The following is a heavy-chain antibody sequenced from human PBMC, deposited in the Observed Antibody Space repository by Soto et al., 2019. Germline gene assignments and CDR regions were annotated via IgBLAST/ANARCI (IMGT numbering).Heavy chain of an antibody. CDR1: GFTFSSYA. J-gene: IGHJ4*02. V-gene: IGHV3-23*01. CDR3: AKFSIQLYFDYFDY. D-gene: IGHD5-18*01. CDR2: ISATGGST. Sequence: GGSLRLSCAASGFTFSSYAMSWVRQAPGKGLEWVSAISATGGSTIYADSVRGRFTISRDNSKNTLYLQMSSLRAEDTAVYYCAKFSIQLYFDYFDYWGQGALVTVS.